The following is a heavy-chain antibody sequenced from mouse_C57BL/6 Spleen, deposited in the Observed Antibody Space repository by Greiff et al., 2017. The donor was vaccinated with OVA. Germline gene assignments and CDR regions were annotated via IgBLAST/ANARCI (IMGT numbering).Heavy chain of an antibody. J-gene: IGHJ2*01. V-gene: IGHV5-4*01. Sequence: EVQRVESGGGLVKPGGSLKLSCAASGFTFSSYAMSWVRQTPEKRLEWVATISDGGSYTYYPDNVKGRFTISRDNAKNNLYLQMSHLKSEDTAMYYCARDEATVVAPFDYWGQGTTLTVSS. CDR3: ARDEATVVAPFDY. CDR2: ISDGGSYT. CDR1: GFTFSSYA. D-gene: IGHD1-1*01.